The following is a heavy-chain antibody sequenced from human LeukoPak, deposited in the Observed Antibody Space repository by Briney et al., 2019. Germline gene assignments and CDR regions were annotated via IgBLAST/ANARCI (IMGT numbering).Heavy chain of an antibody. CDR2: IRYDGSNK. D-gene: IGHD3-3*01. Sequence: GGSLRLSCAASGFTFSSYGMHWVRQAPGKGLEWVAFIRYDGSNKYYADSVKGRFTISRDNSKNTLYLQMNSLRAEDTAVYYCAKDYRRCFWSGYYTGSFDYWGQGTLVTVSS. CDR1: GFTFSSYG. J-gene: IGHJ4*02. V-gene: IGHV3-30*02. CDR3: AKDYRRCFWSGYYTGSFDY.